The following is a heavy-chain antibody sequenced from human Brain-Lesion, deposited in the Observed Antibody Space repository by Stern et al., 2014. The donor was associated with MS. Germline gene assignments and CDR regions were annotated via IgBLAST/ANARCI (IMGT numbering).Heavy chain of an antibody. D-gene: IGHD6-13*01. V-gene: IGHV4-4*02. CDR3: ARFPASRPHVFDS. CDR1: GGSISSSNW. J-gene: IGHJ4*02. CDR2: SDHSGSP. Sequence: QVQLVQSGPGLVKPSGTLSLTCAVSGGSISSSNWWSLVRQSPGKGLEWIGESDHSGSPIYHPSLKSRVTVSVDKPKNPFSLNQRSVTAADTAVYFCARFPASRPHVFDSWGQGTLVTVSS.